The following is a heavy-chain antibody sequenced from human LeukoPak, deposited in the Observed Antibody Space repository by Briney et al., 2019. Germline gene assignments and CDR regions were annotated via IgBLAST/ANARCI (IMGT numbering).Heavy chain of an antibody. CDR2: IIPIFGIA. J-gene: IGHJ4*02. V-gene: IGHV1-69*04. CDR3: ASLYDSNDY. Sequence: SVKVSCKASGGTFSSYAISWVRQAPGQGLEWMGRIIPIFGIANYAQKFQGRVTITADKSTSTAYMELSSLRSEDTAVYYCASLYDSNDYWGQGTLVTVSS. CDR1: GGTFSSYA. D-gene: IGHD3-3*01.